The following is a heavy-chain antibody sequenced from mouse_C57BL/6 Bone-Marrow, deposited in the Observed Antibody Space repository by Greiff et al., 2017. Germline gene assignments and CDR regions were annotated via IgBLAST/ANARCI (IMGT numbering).Heavy chain of an antibody. Sequence: QVQLKQSGAELARPGASVKMSCKASGYTFTSYTMHWVKQRPGQGLEWIGHINPSSGYTKYNQKFKDKATLTADKSSSTAYMQLSSLTSEDSAVYYCAIWDYGNSYNYAMDYWGQGTSVTVSS. D-gene: IGHD1-1*01. CDR3: AIWDYGNSYNYAMDY. CDR2: INPSSGYT. J-gene: IGHJ4*01. CDR1: GYTFTSYT. V-gene: IGHV1-4*01.